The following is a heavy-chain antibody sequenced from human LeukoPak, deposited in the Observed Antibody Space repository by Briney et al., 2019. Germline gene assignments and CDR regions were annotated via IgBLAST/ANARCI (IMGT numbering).Heavy chain of an antibody. CDR3: AKVAHYYGSGSYYEYYFDY. J-gene: IGHJ4*02. Sequence: PGGSLRLSCAASGFTFSSYAMSLVRQAPGKGLEWVSAISGSGGSTYYADSVKGRFTISRDNSKNTLYLQMNSLRAEDTAVYYCAKVAHYYGSGSYYEYYFDYWGQGALVTVSS. CDR2: ISGSGGST. V-gene: IGHV3-23*01. D-gene: IGHD3-10*01. CDR1: GFTFSSYA.